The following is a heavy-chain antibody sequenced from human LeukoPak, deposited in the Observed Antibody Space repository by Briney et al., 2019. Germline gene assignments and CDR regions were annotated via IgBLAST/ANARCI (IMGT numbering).Heavy chain of an antibody. V-gene: IGHV3-53*01. J-gene: IGHJ4*02. D-gene: IGHD3-10*01. Sequence: PGGSLRLSCAASGFTVSRYYMSWVRQAPGKGLEWVSVIYSGGSTYYTDSVKGRFTISRDKSKNTLYLQMNSLRAEDTAVYYCARDSYYGSGSYYRYTFDYWGQGTLVTVSS. CDR1: GFTVSRYY. CDR3: ARDSYYGSGSYYRYTFDY. CDR2: IYSGGST.